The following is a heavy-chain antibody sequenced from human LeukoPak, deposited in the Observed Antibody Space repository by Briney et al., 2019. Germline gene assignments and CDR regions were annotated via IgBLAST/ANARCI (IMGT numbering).Heavy chain of an antibody. CDR1: GFTFSSYS. CDR3: ARSQHGYDFWSGYREKSPPSDAFDI. D-gene: IGHD3-3*01. CDR2: ISSSSSTI. Sequence: SGGSLRLSCAASGFTFSSYSMNWVRQAPGKGLEWVSYISSSSSTIYYADSVKGRFTISRDSAKNSLYLQMNSLRAEDTAVYYCARSQHGYDFWSGYREKSPPSDAFDIWGQGTMVTVSS. V-gene: IGHV3-48*01. J-gene: IGHJ3*02.